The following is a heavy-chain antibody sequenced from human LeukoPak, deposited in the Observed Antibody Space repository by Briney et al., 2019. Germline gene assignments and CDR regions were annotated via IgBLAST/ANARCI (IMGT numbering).Heavy chain of an antibody. J-gene: IGHJ3*02. CDR1: GYTLTSYD. CDR3: AVLYEAMIVVVTNDAFDI. CDR2: MNPNSGNT. V-gene: IGHV1-8*01. Sequence: ASVKVSCKASGYTLTSYDINWVRQATGQGLEWMGWMNPNSGNTGYAQKFQGRVTMTRNTSISTAYMELSSLRSEDTAVYYCAVLYEAMIVVVTNDAFDIWGQGTMVTVSS. D-gene: IGHD3-22*01.